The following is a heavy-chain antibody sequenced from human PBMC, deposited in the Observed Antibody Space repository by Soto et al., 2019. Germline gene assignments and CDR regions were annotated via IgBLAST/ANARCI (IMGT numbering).Heavy chain of an antibody. Sequence: DVQLVESGGVVVQPGGSLRLSCAASGFTFDDYTMHWVRQAPGKGLEWVSLISWDGGSTYYADSVKGRFTISRDNSKNSLYLQMNSLRTEDTALYYCAKDMAPPEPLGRGSGYDWDAFDIWGQGTMVTVSS. D-gene: IGHD5-12*01. J-gene: IGHJ3*02. CDR3: AKDMAPPEPLGRGSGYDWDAFDI. CDR2: ISWDGGST. CDR1: GFTFDDYT. V-gene: IGHV3-43*01.